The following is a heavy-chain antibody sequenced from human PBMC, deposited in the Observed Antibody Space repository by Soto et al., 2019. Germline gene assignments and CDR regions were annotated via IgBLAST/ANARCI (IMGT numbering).Heavy chain of an antibody. V-gene: IGHV1-69*01. CDR1: GGTFSSYA. D-gene: IGHD3-3*01. J-gene: IGHJ6*02. CDR2: IIPIFGTA. CDR3: ARVGDWGNYVFWDGMDV. Sequence: QVQLVQSGAEVKKPGSSVKVSCKASGGTFSSYAISWVRQAPGQGLEWMGGIIPIFGTANYAQKFQGRVTITADESTSTAYMERSSLRSEDTAVYYCARVGDWGNYVFWDGMDVWGQGTTVTVSS.